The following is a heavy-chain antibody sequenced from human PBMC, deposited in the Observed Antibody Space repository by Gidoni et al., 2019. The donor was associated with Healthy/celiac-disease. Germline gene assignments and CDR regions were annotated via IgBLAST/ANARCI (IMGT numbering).Heavy chain of an antibody. CDR3: ARALGSSGSYYFDY. D-gene: IGHD3-10*01. V-gene: IGHV3-11*06. J-gene: IGHJ4*02. Sequence: FTISRDNAKNSLYLQMNSLRAEDTAVYYCARALGSSGSYYFDYWGQGTLVTVSS.